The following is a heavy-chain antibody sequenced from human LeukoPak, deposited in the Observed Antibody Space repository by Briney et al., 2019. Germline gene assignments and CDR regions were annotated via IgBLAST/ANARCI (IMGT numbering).Heavy chain of an antibody. Sequence: GASVKVSCKASGGTFSSYAISCVRQAPGQGLEWMGGIIPIFGTANYAQKFQGRVTITADESTSTAYMELSSPRSEDTAVYYCASDSLVPAGAYFDYWGQGTLVTVSS. CDR2: IIPIFGTA. D-gene: IGHD2-2*01. CDR3: ASDSLVPAGAYFDY. CDR1: GGTFSSYA. V-gene: IGHV1-69*13. J-gene: IGHJ4*02.